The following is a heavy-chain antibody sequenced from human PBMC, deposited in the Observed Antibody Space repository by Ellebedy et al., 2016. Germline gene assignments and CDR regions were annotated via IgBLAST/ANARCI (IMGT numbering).Heavy chain of an antibody. CDR2: INPKSGGT. CDR3: ARVPHMTTLVNSYYYGLDV. CDR1: GYTFTDNY. D-gene: IGHD4-11*01. Sequence: ASVKVSCKASGYTFTDNYIHWVRQAPGRGLEWMGWINPKSGGTKYAQKFRGRVSVTRDTSVSTAYMELSSLRSDDSAVYYCARVPHMTTLVNSYYYGLDVWGQGTTVTVSS. V-gene: IGHV1-2*02. J-gene: IGHJ6*02.